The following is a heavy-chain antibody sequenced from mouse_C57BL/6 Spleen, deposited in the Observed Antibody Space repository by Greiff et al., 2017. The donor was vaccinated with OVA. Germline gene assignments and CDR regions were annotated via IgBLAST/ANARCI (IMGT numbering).Heavy chain of an antibody. CDR2: IDPSDSYT. CDR1: GYTFTSYW. V-gene: IGHV1-69*01. Sequence: VQLQQPGAELVMPGASVKLSCKASGYTFTSYWMHWVKQRPGQGLEWIGEIDPSDSYTNYNQKFKGKSTLTVDKSSSTAYMQLSSLTSEDSAVYYCASSDGYYVGYFDVWGTGTTVTVSS. J-gene: IGHJ1*03. CDR3: ASSDGYYVGYFDV. D-gene: IGHD2-3*01.